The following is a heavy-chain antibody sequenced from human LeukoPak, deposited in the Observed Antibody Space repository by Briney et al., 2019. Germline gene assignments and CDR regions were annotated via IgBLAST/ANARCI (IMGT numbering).Heavy chain of an antibody. CDR1: GFTFSNFA. D-gene: IGHD6-13*01. V-gene: IGHV3-30*01. J-gene: IGHJ4*02. CDR2: ISYDGNNK. Sequence: GGSLRLSCAASGFTFSNFAMHWVRQAPGKGLECVAVISYDGNNKYYADSVKGRFTISRDNSKNTLYLQMNSLRAEDTAVYYCAIDPGYSSSWYLDYWGQGTLVTVSS. CDR3: AIDPGYSSSWYLDY.